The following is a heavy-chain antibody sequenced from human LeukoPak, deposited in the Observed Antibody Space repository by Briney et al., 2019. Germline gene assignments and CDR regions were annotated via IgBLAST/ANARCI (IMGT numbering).Heavy chain of an antibody. CDR2: ISSSGSTI. CDR3: AREFAALSPFDY. Sequence: TGGSLRLSCAASGFTFSDYYMSWIRQAPGKGLEWVSYISSSGSTIYYADSVKGRFTISRDNAKNSLYLQMNSLRAEDTAVYYCAREFAALSPFDYWGQGTLVTVSS. V-gene: IGHV3-11*01. J-gene: IGHJ4*02. CDR1: GFTFSDYY. D-gene: IGHD2-15*01.